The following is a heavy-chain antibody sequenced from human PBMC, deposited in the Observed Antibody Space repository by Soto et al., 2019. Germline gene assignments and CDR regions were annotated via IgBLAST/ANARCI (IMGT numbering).Heavy chain of an antibody. V-gene: IGHV3-21*01. CDR2: ISSSSSYI. J-gene: IGHJ6*02. CDR3: ARDDRGGYGGNSPYYYYGMDV. D-gene: IGHD4-17*01. CDR1: GFTFSSYS. Sequence: EVQLVESGGGLVKPGGSLRLSCAASGFTFSSYSMNWVRQAPGKGLEWVSSISSSSSYIYYADSVKGRFTISRDNAKNSLYLQMNSLRAEDTAVYYCARDDRGGYGGNSPYYYYGMDVWGQGTTVTVSS.